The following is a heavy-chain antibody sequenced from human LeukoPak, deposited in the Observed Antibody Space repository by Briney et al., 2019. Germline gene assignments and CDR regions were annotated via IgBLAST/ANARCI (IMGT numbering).Heavy chain of an antibody. D-gene: IGHD2-8*02. CDR2: IWFDGSKK. Sequence: GRSLRLSCAASGFTFSTSGMHWVRQAPGKGLEWVAVIWFDGSKKYSADSVKGRFTISRDSSKNTLYLQMNSLRVEDTAVYYCATEGAHVLKGGNFRHWGQGTLVTVSS. CDR1: GFTFSTSG. J-gene: IGHJ1*01. CDR3: ATEGAHVLKGGNFRH. V-gene: IGHV3-33*01.